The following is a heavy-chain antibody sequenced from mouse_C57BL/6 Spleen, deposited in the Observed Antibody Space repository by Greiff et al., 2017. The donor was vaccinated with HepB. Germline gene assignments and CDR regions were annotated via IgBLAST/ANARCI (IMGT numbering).Heavy chain of an antibody. CDR1: GFNIKDDY. Sequence: VQLQQSGAELVRPGASVKLSCTASGFNIKDDYMHWVKQRPEQGLEWIGWIDPENGDTEYASKFQGKATITADTSSNTAYLQRSSLTSEDTAVYYCTTPGFDVWGTGTTVTVSS. CDR3: TTPGFDV. J-gene: IGHJ1*03. CDR2: IDPENGDT. V-gene: IGHV14-4*01.